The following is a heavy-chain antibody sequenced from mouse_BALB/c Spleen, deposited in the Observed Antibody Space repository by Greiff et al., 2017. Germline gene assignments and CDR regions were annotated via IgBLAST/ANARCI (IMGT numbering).Heavy chain of an antibody. CDR1: GFTFTDYY. J-gene: IGHJ2*01. CDR3: ARDKFPDYFDY. Sequence: EVKVEESGGGLVQPGGSLRLSCATSGFTFTDYYMSWVRQPPGKALEWLGFIRNKANGYTTEYSATVKGRFTISRDNSQSILYLQMNTLRAEDSATYYCARDKFPDYFDYWGQGTTLTVSS. V-gene: IGHV7-3*02. CDR2: IRNKANGYTT.